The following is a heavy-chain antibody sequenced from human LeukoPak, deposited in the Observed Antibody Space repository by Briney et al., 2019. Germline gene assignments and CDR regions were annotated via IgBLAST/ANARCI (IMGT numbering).Heavy chain of an antibody. D-gene: IGHD3-16*01. Sequence: SETLSLTCTVSGGSVSSGSYYWSWIRQPPGEGLEWIGYIYYSGSTNYNPSLKSRVTISVDTSKNQFSLKLSSVTAADTAVYYCARGTYDYVWGSGRVPYDYWGQGTLVTVSS. CDR1: GGSVSSGSYY. V-gene: IGHV4-61*01. J-gene: IGHJ4*02. CDR2: IYYSGST. CDR3: ARGTYDYVWGSGRVPYDY.